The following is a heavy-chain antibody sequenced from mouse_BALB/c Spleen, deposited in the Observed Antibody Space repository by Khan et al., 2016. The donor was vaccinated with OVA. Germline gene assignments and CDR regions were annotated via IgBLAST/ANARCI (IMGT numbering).Heavy chain of an antibody. Sequence: EVQLQESGPGLVKPSQSLSLTCTVTGYSITSAYAWNWIRQFPGDKLEWMGYITYSGSTNYNPSLKSRISLPRAPSKNQFFLQLNSVTTEDTATYYCARGIRYFDYWGQGTTLTVSS. J-gene: IGHJ2*01. CDR1: GYSITSAYA. CDR2: ITYSGST. CDR3: ARGIRYFDY. D-gene: IGHD2-12*01. V-gene: IGHV3-2*02.